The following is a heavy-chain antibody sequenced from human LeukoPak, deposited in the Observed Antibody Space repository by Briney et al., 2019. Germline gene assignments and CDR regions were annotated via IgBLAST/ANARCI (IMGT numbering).Heavy chain of an antibody. V-gene: IGHV1-18*01. CDR2: ISAYNGNT. CDR3: ARVQRVLLWFGELAPVSQYFDY. D-gene: IGHD3-10*01. CDR1: GYTFTSYG. Sequence: ASVKVSCKASGYTFTSYGISWVRQAPGQGLEWMGWISAYNGNTNYAQKLQGRVTMTTDTSTSTAYMELRSLRSDDTAVYYCARVQRVLLWFGELAPVSQYFDYWGQGTLVTVSS. J-gene: IGHJ4*02.